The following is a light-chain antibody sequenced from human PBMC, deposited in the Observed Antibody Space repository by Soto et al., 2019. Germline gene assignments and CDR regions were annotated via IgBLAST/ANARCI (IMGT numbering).Light chain of an antibody. Sequence: SYELTQPPSVSVAPGKTARIACGGNNIGSKSVHWYPQKPGQAPVLVIYYDSDRPSGIPERFSGSNSGNTATLTISRVEAGDDADYYCQVWDSSSDHYVFGTGTKLTVL. CDR2: YDS. V-gene: IGLV3-21*04. CDR1: NIGSKS. CDR3: QVWDSSSDHYV. J-gene: IGLJ1*01.